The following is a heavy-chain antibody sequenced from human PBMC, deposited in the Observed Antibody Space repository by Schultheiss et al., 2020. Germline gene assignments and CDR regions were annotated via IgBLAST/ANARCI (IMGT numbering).Heavy chain of an antibody. Sequence: SCPTLVKPTQTLTLTCTFSGFSLSTSGVGVGWIRQPPGKALEWLARIDWDDDKYYSTSLKTRLTISKDTSKNQVVLTMTNMDPVDTATYYCARIPLYYDSSGYHDGGDAFDIWGQGTMVTVSS. J-gene: IGHJ3*02. CDR2: IDWDDDK. CDR3: ARIPLYYDSSGYHDGGDAFDI. CDR1: GFSLSTSGVG. D-gene: IGHD3-22*01. V-gene: IGHV2-70*11.